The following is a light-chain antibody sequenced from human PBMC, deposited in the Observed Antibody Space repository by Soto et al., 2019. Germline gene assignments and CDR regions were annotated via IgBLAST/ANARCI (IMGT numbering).Light chain of an antibody. CDR3: QQYNSHDDIA. Sequence: DIQITQSPPTLSASVGDRVTITCRASQSITSWLAWYQQKPGKAPNLLIYDASSLQSGVPSRFSGSGSGTEFTLTISSLQPDDSATYYCQQYNSHDDIAFGRGTKVEIK. CDR2: DAS. V-gene: IGKV1-5*01. J-gene: IGKJ4*01. CDR1: QSITSW.